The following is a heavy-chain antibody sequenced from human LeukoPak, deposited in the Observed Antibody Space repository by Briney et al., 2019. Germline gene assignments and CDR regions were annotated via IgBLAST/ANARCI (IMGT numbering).Heavy chain of an antibody. Sequence: ASVKVSCKASGGTFSSYAISWVRQAPGQGLEWMGRIIPILGIANYAQKFQGRVTITADKSTSTAYMELSSLRSEDTAVYYCARALDCSSTSCSGWFDPWGQGTLVTVSS. J-gene: IGHJ5*02. V-gene: IGHV1-69*04. CDR2: IIPILGIA. D-gene: IGHD2-2*01. CDR3: ARALDCSSTSCSGWFDP. CDR1: GGTFSSYA.